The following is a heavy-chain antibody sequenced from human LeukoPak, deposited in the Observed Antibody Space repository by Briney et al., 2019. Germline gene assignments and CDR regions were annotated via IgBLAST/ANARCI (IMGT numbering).Heavy chain of an antibody. Sequence: GGSLRLSCTASGFTFSTHWMTWVRQPPRKGLEWVANIKEDGSVKYYVDSVKGRFTISRDNTKNALYLQMNSLRADDTAVYFCARDSTWQLDYWGQGTLITVSS. V-gene: IGHV3-7*03. CDR3: ARDSTWQLDY. CDR1: GFTFSTHW. D-gene: IGHD5-12*01. CDR2: IKEDGSVK. J-gene: IGHJ4*02.